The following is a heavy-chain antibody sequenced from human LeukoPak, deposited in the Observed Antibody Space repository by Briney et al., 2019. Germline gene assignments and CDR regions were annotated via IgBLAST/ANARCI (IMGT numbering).Heavy chain of an antibody. CDR1: GYGFTNSW. J-gene: IGHJ4*02. V-gene: IGHV5-51*01. CDR2: TRPASPNV. D-gene: IGHD3-3*01. CDR3: VEHTLAGVFDK. Sequence: GESLKISCEASGYGFTNSWIGWVRQMPGKGLEWMGITRPASPNVRYSPSFEGQVTISADKSINTAYLQWRSLKAWDTAVYYCVEHTLAGVFDKWAQGTLVTVSP.